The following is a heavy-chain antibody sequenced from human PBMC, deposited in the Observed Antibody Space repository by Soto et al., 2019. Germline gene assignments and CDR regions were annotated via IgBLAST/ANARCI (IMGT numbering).Heavy chain of an antibody. CDR2: MNPNSGNT. CDR3: AREGSADFWSGYYRGGYYYGMDV. J-gene: IGHJ6*02. Sequence: SVKVSCKASGYTFTSYDINWVRQATGQGLEWMGWMNPNSGNTGYAQKFQGRVTMTRNTSISIAYMELSSLRSEDTAVYYCAREGSADFWSGYYRGGYYYGMDVWGQGTTVTVSS. V-gene: IGHV1-8*01. D-gene: IGHD3-3*01. CDR1: GYTFTSYD.